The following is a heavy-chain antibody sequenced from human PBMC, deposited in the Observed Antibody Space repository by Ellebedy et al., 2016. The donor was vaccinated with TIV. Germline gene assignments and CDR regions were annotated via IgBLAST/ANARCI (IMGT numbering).Heavy chain of an antibody. CDR2: IKEDGSVR. D-gene: IGHD2-8*02. V-gene: IGHV3-7*01. CDR3: AREYSTGWC. Sequence: GGSLRLSCAASGFTFGRCWMSWARQAPGKGLEWVANIKEDGSVRDYVDSVKGRFTISRDNAKNSLYLQMNSLRAEDRAVYYCAREYSTGWCWGRGTLVTVSS. J-gene: IGHJ4*02. CDR1: GFTFGRCW.